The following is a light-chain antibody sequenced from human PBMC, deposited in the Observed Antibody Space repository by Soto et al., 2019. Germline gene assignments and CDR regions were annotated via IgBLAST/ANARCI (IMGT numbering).Light chain of an antibody. J-gene: IGKJ3*01. Sequence: DIQMTQSPSSLSASVGDRVTITCRASQGITNDLGWYQQKPGEAPKRLIYAASTLQSGVPSRFSGSGSGTEFTLTISNLQPEDFATYYCLQYNSFPFTFGPRTKVD. V-gene: IGKV1-17*02. CDR2: AAS. CDR3: LQYNSFPFT. CDR1: QGITND.